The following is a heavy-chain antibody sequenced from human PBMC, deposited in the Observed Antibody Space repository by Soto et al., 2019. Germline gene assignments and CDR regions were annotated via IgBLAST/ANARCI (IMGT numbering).Heavy chain of an antibody. D-gene: IGHD4-17*01. CDR3: TSDYYGECGGYYSDY. CDR2: IKSKTDGGTT. CDR1: GFTFSNAW. V-gene: IGHV3-15*01. J-gene: IGHJ4*02. Sequence: EVQLVESGGGLVKPGGSLRLSCAASGFTFSNAWMSWVRQAPGKGLEWVGRIKSKTDGGTTDYAAPVKGRITISRDDSNNTLYLQMNRLKAEDTAVYYCTSDYYGECGGYYSDYWGQGTLVTVSS.